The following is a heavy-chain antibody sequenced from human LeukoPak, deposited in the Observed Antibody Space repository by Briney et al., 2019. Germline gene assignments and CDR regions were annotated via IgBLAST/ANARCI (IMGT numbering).Heavy chain of an antibody. CDR1: GGSITGGGYS. V-gene: IGHV4-30-2*01. J-gene: IGHJ2*01. CDR3: ARSAFAEGYFDL. CDR2: SYHGGST. Sequence: PSETLSLTCTVSGGSITGGGYSWSWIRQAPGKGLEGIGYSYHGGSTSYNPSLRSRVTISVDRSKNQFSLKLTSVTAADTAVYYCARSAFAEGYFDLWGRGTLVTASS.